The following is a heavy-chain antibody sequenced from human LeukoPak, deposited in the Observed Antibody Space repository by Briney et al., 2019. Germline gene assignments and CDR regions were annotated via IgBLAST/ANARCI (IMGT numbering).Heavy chain of an antibody. V-gene: IGHV3-21*06. Sequence: GGSLRLSCAASGFTFSTYSMNWVRQAPGKGLEWVSSISSNSRYIYYADSMRGRFTISRDNVKNSLYLQMNSLKPEDTAVYYCARVAEAAAFDSWGQGTLVTVSS. J-gene: IGHJ4*02. CDR1: GFTFSTYS. D-gene: IGHD6-13*01. CDR3: ARVAEAAAFDS. CDR2: ISSNSRYI.